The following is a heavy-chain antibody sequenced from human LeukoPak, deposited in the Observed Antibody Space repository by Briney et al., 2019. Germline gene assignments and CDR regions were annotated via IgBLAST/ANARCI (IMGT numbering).Heavy chain of an antibody. CDR3: VREGYYHSGSLPTFYFDY. J-gene: IGHJ4*02. V-gene: IGHV3-30-3*01. CDR1: GFDFHNYV. Sequence: PGGSLRLSCAASGFDFHNYVIHWVRQAPGKGLEWVAVISYGVGVKYHADSVKGRFTISRDSSSKTVYLQMNSLRTEDTAVYYCVREGYYHSGSLPTFYFDYWGQGTLVTVSS. D-gene: IGHD3-10*01. CDR2: ISYGVGVK.